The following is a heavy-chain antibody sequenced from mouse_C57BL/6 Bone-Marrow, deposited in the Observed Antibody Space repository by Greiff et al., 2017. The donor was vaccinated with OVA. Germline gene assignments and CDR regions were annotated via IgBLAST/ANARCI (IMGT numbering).Heavy chain of an antibody. J-gene: IGHJ4*01. CDR1: GYTFTDYY. CDR2: INPYNGGT. Sequence: VQLQQSGPVLVKPGASVKMSCKASGYTFTDYYMNWVKQSPGKSLEWIGVINPYNGGTSYNQKFKGKATLTVDKSSSTAYMELNSLTSEDAAVYYCARWGGLYAMDYWGQGTSVTVSS. CDR3: ARWGGLYAMDY. V-gene: IGHV1-19*01.